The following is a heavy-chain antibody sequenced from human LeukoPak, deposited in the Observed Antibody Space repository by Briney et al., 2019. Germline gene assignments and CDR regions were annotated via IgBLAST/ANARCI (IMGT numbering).Heavy chain of an antibody. CDR2: ISSSNTYI. CDR1: GFTFSSYS. V-gene: IGHV3-21*01. CDR3: ARGPSGCHNT. D-gene: IGHD5-12*01. Sequence: GGSLRLSCAVSGFTFSSYSMNWVRQAPGKGLEWVSSISSSNTYIYYADSVKGRFTISRDNAKNSLYLQMNSLRAEDTAVYYCARGPSGCHNTGGQGTLVTVSS. J-gene: IGHJ1*01.